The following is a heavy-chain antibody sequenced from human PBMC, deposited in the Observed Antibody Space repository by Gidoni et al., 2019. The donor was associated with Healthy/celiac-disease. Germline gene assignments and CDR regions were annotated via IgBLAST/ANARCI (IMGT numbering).Heavy chain of an antibody. D-gene: IGHD5-12*01. CDR2: IYHRGRT. J-gene: IGHJ4*02. CDR1: GGSISSSNW. CDR3: ARAKSSGYDSDD. V-gene: IGHV4-4*02. Sequence: PGLVKPSGTLSLTCAVSGGSISSSNWWSWVRQPPGKGLEWIGEIYHRGRTNDNPSLKSRVTISVDKSKNQFSLKLSAVTAADTAVYYCARAKSSGYDSDDWGQGTLVTVSS.